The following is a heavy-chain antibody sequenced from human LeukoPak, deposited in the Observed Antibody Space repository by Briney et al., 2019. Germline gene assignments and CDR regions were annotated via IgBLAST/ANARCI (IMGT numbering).Heavy chain of an antibody. D-gene: IGHD6-13*01. Sequence: GGSLRLSCAASGFTFSSYAMHWVRQAPGKGLEWVAVISYDGSNKYYADSVKGRFTISRDNSKNTLFLQMNNLRAEDTAVYYCARTAAAAFGYWGQGTLVTVSS. CDR3: ARTAAAAFGY. J-gene: IGHJ4*02. CDR1: GFTFSSYA. V-gene: IGHV3-30-3*01. CDR2: ISYDGSNK.